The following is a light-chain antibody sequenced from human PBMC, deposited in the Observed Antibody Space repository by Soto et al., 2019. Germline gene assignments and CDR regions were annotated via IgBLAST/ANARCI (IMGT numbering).Light chain of an antibody. CDR1: SAHSDYA. V-gene: IGLV4-69*01. CDR3: QTWDTDIQV. CDR2: FNSDGSH. Sequence: QLVLTQSPSASASLGASVKITCTLSSAHSDYAIAWHQQQPEKGPRYLMKFNSDGSHTKGDGIPDRFSASSSGAERYLTISSLQSDDEADYYCQTWDTDIQVFGGGTNLTVL. J-gene: IGLJ3*02.